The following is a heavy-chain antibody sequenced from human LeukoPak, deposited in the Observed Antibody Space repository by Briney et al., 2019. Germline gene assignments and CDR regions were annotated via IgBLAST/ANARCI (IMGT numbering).Heavy chain of an antibody. J-gene: IGHJ4*02. CDR2: LISILGTA. CDR3: ARSPLVGLGELSFGYFDY. V-gene: IGHV1-69*01. CDR1: GRTFRTYA. D-gene: IGHD3-16*02. Sequence: VHFSCHASGRTFRTYAISWVRQAPGQGPEWMGGLISILGTANYAQKFQGRVTITADESTSTAYMELSRLRSEDTAVYYCARSPLVGLGELSFGYFDYWGQGTLVTVSS.